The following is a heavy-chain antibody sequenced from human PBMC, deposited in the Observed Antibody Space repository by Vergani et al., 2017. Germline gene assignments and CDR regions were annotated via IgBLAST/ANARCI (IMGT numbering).Heavy chain of an antibody. CDR1: GFTFSSYW. J-gene: IGHJ3*02. V-gene: IGHV3-7*01. Sequence: EVQLLESGGGLVQPGGSLRLSCAASGFTFSSYWMSWVRQAPGKGLEWVANIKQDGSEKYYVDSVKGRFTISRDNAKNSLYLQMNSLRAEDTAVYYCAREESGSRDAFDIWGQGTMVTVSS. CDR2: IKQDGSEK. D-gene: IGHD2-15*01. CDR3: AREESGSRDAFDI.